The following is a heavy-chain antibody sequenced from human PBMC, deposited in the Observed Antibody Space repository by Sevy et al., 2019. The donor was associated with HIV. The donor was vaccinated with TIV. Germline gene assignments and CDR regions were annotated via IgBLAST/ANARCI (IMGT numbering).Heavy chain of an antibody. V-gene: IGHV1-18*04. CDR3: ARDLRITIFGVGGGHDAFDI. D-gene: IGHD3-3*01. J-gene: IGHJ3*02. CDR2: ISAYNGNT. Sequence: ASVKVSCKASGYTFTSYGISWVRQAPGQGLEWMGWISAYNGNTNYAQKLQGRVTMTTDTSTSTAYMELRSLRSDDTAVHYCARDLRITIFGVGGGHDAFDIWGQGTMVTVSS. CDR1: GYTFTSYG.